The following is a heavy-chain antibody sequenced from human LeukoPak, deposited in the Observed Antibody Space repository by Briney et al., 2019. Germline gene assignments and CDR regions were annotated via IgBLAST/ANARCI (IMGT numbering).Heavy chain of an antibody. CDR3: ASVGYGDYV. CDR2: IYYSGST. V-gene: IGHV4-61*01. CDR1: GGSVSSGSYH. Sequence: PSETLSLTCTVSGGSVSSGSYHWSWIRQPPGKGLEWIGYIYYSGSTNYNPSLKSRVTISVDTSKNQFSLKLSSVTAADTAVYYCASVGYGDYVWGQGTLVTVSS. D-gene: IGHD4-17*01. J-gene: IGHJ4*02.